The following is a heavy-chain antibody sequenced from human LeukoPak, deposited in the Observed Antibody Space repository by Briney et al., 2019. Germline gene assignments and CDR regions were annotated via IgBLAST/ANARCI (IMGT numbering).Heavy chain of an antibody. D-gene: IGHD3-16*01. J-gene: IGHJ6*04. CDR3: ARVLGGLNLGMDV. Sequence: GASVKVSCKASGYSLTSYALNWVRQAPGQGFEWMGWINTNTGNPTYAQGFTGRFVFSLDTSVSTAYLQISSLKAEDTAVYYCARVLGGLNLGMDVWGKGSTVTVSP. CDR1: GYSLTSYA. V-gene: IGHV7-4-1*02. CDR2: INTNTGNP.